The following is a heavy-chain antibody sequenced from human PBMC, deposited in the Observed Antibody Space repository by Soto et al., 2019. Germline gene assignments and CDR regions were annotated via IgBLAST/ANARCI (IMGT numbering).Heavy chain of an antibody. CDR3: ASGFHYYDSSGYYYFDY. Sequence: SETLSLTCAVYGGSFSCYYWSWIRQPPGKGLEWIGEINHIGSTNYNPSVKGRVTISVDTSKNQFSLKLSSVTAADTAVYYCASGFHYYDSSGYYYFDYWGQGTLVTVSS. CDR2: INHIGST. D-gene: IGHD3-22*01. V-gene: IGHV4-34*01. J-gene: IGHJ4*02. CDR1: GGSFSCYY.